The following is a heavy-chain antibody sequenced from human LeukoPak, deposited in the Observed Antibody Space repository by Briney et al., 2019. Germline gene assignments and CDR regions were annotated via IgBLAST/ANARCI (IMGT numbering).Heavy chain of an antibody. J-gene: IGHJ4*02. D-gene: IGHD6-6*01. CDR2: IYYSGST. CDR1: GGSISSSSYY. V-gene: IGHV4-39*07. CDR3: ARVRKYSSFDY. Sequence: PSETLSLTCTVSGGSISSSSYYWGWIRQPPGKGLEWIGSIYYSGSTYYNPSLKSRVTISVDTSKNQFSLKLSSVTAADTAVYYCARVRKYSSFDYWGQGTLVTVSS.